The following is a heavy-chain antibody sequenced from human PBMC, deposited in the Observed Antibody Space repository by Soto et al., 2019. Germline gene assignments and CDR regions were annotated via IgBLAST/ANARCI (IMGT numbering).Heavy chain of an antibody. CDR1: GFTFSSYW. D-gene: IGHD6-19*01. CDR3: ARLPYEWMVYYYGMDV. V-gene: IGHV3-74*01. Sequence: GGSLRLSCAASGFTFSSYWMHWVRQAPGKGLVWVSRINSDGSSTSYADSVKGRFTISRDNAKNTLYLQMNSLRAEDTAVYYCARLPYEWMVYYYGMDVWGQGTTVTVSS. CDR2: INSDGSST. J-gene: IGHJ6*02.